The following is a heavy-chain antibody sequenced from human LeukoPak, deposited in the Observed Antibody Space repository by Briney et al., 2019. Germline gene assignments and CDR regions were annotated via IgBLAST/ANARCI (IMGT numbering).Heavy chain of an antibody. Sequence: GGSLRLSCAASGFTVSSNYMSWVRQAPGKVLELVANIKPDESERYDVDSVKGRFTISRDNAKNSLYLQMNSLRAEDTAVYYCARPIAAAAMDVWGQGTTVTVSS. CDR3: ARPIAAAAMDV. J-gene: IGHJ6*02. V-gene: IGHV3-7*01. CDR1: GFTVSSNY. CDR2: IKPDESER. D-gene: IGHD6-13*01.